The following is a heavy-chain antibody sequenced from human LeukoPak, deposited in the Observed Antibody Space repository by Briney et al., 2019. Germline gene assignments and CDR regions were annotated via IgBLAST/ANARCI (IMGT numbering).Heavy chain of an antibody. J-gene: IGHJ4*02. CDR1: GYTFTGYY. D-gene: IGHD3-3*01. V-gene: IGHV1-2*02. CDR3: ARDHALILLRFLEWLPHYFDY. CDR2: INPNSGGT. Sequence: ASVTVSCKATGYTFTGYYMHWVRQAPGQGLEWMGWINPNSGGTNYAQKFQGRVTMTRDTSISTAYMELSRLRSDDTAVYYCARDHALILLRFLEWLPHYFDYWGQGTLVTVSS.